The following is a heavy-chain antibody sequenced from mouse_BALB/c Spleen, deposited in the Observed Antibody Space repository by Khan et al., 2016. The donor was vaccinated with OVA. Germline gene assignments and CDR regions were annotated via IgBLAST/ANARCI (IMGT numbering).Heavy chain of an antibody. J-gene: IGHJ2*01. Sequence: EVKLLESGPGLVTPSQSLSLTCTVTGYSITSDYVWNWIRQFPGNKLEWMGYISYSGNTNYNPSIKSRISITRDTSKNQFFLQLNSVTTEDTATYSCARVCGGDYDKWGQGTTLTVSS. CDR3: ARVCGGDYDK. V-gene: IGHV3-2*02. CDR1: GYSITSDYV. CDR2: ISYSGNT.